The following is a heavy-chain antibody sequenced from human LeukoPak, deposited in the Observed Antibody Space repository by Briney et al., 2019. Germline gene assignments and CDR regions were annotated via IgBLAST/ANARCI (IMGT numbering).Heavy chain of an antibody. V-gene: IGHV3-15*01. Sequence: GGSLRLSCVASGFTLSYAWMNWVRQAPGKGLERVGRIKSKSDGGATDYTAPVKGRFTISRDDSENTLYLHMNSLGTEDTGVYYCYTVLVWGGYDAKETDKWGQGTLVTVSS. CDR1: GFTLSYAW. CDR3: YTVLVWGGYDAKETDK. J-gene: IGHJ4*02. CDR2: IKSKSDGGAT. D-gene: IGHD5-12*01.